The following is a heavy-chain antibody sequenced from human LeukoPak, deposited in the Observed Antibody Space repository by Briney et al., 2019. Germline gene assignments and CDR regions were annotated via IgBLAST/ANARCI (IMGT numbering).Heavy chain of an antibody. CDR3: ARNARLNIVVVEAAQYYFDY. J-gene: IGHJ4*02. CDR2: IYTSGST. Sequence: SETLSLTCTVSGGSISSDNYYWSWIRQPAGKGLEWIGRIYTSGSTNYNPSLKSRVTISVDTSKNQFSLKLSSVTAADTAVYYCARNARLNIVVVEAAQYYFDYWGQGTLVTVSS. V-gene: IGHV4-61*02. CDR1: GGSISSDNYY. D-gene: IGHD2-15*01.